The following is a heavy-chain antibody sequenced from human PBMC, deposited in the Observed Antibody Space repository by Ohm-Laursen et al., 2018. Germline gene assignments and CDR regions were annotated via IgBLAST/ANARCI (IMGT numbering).Heavy chain of an antibody. D-gene: IGHD3-22*01. Sequence: ASVKVSCKSSGYTFTSYDINWVRQATGQGLEWMGWMNPNSGNTGYAQKFQGRVTMTRNTSISTAYMELRSLRSEDTAVYYCARVPGGSGYPFDYWGQGTLVTVSS. J-gene: IGHJ4*02. CDR1: GYTFTSYD. CDR2: MNPNSGNT. V-gene: IGHV1-8*01. CDR3: ARVPGGSGYPFDY.